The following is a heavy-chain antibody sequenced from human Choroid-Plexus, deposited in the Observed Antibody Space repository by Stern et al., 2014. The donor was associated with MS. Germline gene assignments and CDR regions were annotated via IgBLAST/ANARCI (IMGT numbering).Heavy chain of an antibody. V-gene: IGHV4-59*01. D-gene: IGHD3-22*01. CDR3: SSSGYYGVEDYFDY. J-gene: IGHJ4*02. Sequence: QVQLVESGPGLVKPSEPLSLTCTVSGGSTSNYYLSWIRQPPGQGLERIGYIYYRGNSNYNPSLKSRVTISVDTSKSQFSLKLTSVTAADTAVYYCSSSGYYGVEDYFDYWGPGTLVTVSS. CDR1: GGSTSNYY. CDR2: IYYRGNS.